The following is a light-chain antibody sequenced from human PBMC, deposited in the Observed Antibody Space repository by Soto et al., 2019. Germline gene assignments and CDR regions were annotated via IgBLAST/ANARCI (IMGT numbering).Light chain of an antibody. Sequence: EIVLTQSPGTLSLSPGERATLSCRASQSVSNNYLAWYQQKPGQAPRLLIYDASTRATGIPARFSGSGSGTEFTLTISSLQSEDFAVYYCQQYNNWPLTFGQGTKVDIK. CDR2: DAS. J-gene: IGKJ1*01. CDR3: QQYNNWPLT. V-gene: IGKV3-15*01. CDR1: QSVSNN.